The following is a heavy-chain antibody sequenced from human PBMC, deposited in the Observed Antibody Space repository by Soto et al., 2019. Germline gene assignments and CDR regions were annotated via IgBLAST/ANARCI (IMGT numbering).Heavy chain of an antibody. CDR1: GFTFSSYW. CDR2: INSDGSST. V-gene: IGHV3-74*01. Sequence: PGGSLRLSCAASGFTFSSYWMHWVRQAPGKGLVWVSRINSDGSSTSYADSVKGRFTISRDNAKNTLYLQMNSLRAEDTAVYYCARGGYCSSTSCYMAYYYGMDVWGQGTTVTVSS. CDR3: ARGGYCSSTSCYMAYYYGMDV. J-gene: IGHJ6*02. D-gene: IGHD2-2*02.